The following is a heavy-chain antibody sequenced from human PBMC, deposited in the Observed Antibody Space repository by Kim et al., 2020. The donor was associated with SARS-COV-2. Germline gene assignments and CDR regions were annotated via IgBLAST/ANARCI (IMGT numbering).Heavy chain of an antibody. D-gene: IGHD6-19*01. Sequence: SETLSLTCTVSGGSISSSSYYWGWIRQPPGKGLEWIGSIYYSGSTYYNASLKSRVTISVDTSKNQFSLKLSSVTAADTAVYYCESLPHPGSSGWYGVFDYWGQGTLVTVSS. V-gene: IGHV4-39*01. J-gene: IGHJ4*02. CDR3: ESLPHPGSSGWYGVFDY. CDR1: GGSISSSSYY. CDR2: IYYSGST.